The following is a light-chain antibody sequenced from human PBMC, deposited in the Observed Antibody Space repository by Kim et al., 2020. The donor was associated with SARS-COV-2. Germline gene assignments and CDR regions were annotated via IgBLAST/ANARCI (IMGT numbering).Light chain of an antibody. CDR2: LYSDGRH. J-gene: IGLJ2*01. CDR3: QTWGSGIGV. V-gene: IGLV4-69*01. Sequence: KPTCILSTGQRNYASAWLQQQPGKGPRYLMRLYSDGRHTKGDGIPDRFSGSTSGSEYSLTISSLQSEDEADYYCQTWGSGIGVFGGGTQLTVL. CDR1: TGQRNYA.